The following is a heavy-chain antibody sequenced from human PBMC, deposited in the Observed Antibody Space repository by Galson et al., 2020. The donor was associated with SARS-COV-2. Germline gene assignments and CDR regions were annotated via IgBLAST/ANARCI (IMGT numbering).Heavy chain of an antibody. J-gene: IGHJ6*02. D-gene: IGHD6-13*01. Sequence: GGSLRLSCAASGFTFTSYWMTWVRKAPGKGLEWVANINPYGSEINYADSVKGRFAISRDNARSSVYLQMSNLRGDDTAVYYCARGPGYLMDVCGQGTTVTVS. CDR3: ARGPGYLMDV. CDR1: GFTFTSYW. CDR2: INPYGSEI. V-gene: IGHV3-7*03.